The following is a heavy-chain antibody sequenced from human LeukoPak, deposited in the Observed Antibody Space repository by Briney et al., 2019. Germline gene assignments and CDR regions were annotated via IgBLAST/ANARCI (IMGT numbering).Heavy chain of an antibody. J-gene: IGHJ6*03. CDR1: GFTFDDYG. CDR2: INWNGGST. V-gene: IGHV3-20*04. Sequence: GGSLRLSCAASGFTFDDYGMSWVRQAPGKGLEWVSGINWNGGSTGYADSVKGRFTISRDNAKNSLYLQMNSLRAKDTAVYYCARNVDYGVLWDYMDVWGKGTTVTISS. CDR3: ARNVDYGVLWDYMDV. D-gene: IGHD4-17*01.